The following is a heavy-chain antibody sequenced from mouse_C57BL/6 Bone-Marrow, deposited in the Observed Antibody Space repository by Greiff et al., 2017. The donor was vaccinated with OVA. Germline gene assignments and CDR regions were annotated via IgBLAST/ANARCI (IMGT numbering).Heavy chain of an antibody. CDR3: ARENYYCDD. J-gene: IGHJ2*01. Sequence: QVQLQQPGAELVRPGTSVKLSCKASGYTFTSYWMHWVKQRPGQGLEWIGVIDPSDSYTNYNQKFKGKATLTVDTSSSTAYMQLSRLTSEDSAVYYCARENYYCDDWGQGTTLTVSS. CDR1: GYTFTSYW. V-gene: IGHV1-59*01. CDR2: IDPSDSYT.